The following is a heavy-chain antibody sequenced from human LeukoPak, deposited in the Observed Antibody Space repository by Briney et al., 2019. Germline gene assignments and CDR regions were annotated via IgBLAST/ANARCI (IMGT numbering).Heavy chain of an antibody. D-gene: IGHD3-22*01. V-gene: IGHV3-11*01. Sequence: PGGSLRLSCAASGFTFSDYYMGWIRQAPGKGLEWISYITNSGTQTYYAHSLKGRSTFSRDNPKNSVYLKMNSLRAEDTAVYYCARLSRGYYRGNFDYWGQGTLVTVSS. CDR2: ITNSGTQT. J-gene: IGHJ4*02. CDR1: GFTFSDYY. CDR3: ARLSRGYYRGNFDY.